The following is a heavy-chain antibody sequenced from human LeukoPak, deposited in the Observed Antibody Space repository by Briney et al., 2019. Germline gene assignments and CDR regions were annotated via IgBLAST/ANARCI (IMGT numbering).Heavy chain of an antibody. CDR3: ARDRDFLGSGWSNSFDY. D-gene: IGHD6-19*01. V-gene: IGHV3-48*03. CDR1: GFTFSSYE. J-gene: IGHJ4*02. Sequence: GGSLRLSCAASGFTFSSYEMNWVRQAPGKGLEWVSYISSSGSNIYYADSVKGRFTIPRDNAKNSLYLQMNSLRAEDTAVYYCARDRDFLGSGWSNSFDYWGQGTLVTVSS. CDR2: ISSSGSNI.